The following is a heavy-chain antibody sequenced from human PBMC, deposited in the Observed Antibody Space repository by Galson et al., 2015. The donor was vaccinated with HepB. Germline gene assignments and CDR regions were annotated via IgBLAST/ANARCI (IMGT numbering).Heavy chain of an antibody. CDR2: IIPIFGTA. Sequence: SVKVSCKASGGTFSSYAISWVRQAPGQGLEWMGGIIPIFGTANYAQKFQGRVTITADESTSTAYMELSSLRSEDTAVYYCARKDYGGNSVNWYFDLWGRGTLVTVSS. CDR3: ARKDYGGNSVNWYFDL. D-gene: IGHD4-23*01. CDR1: GGTFSSYA. V-gene: IGHV1-69*13. J-gene: IGHJ2*01.